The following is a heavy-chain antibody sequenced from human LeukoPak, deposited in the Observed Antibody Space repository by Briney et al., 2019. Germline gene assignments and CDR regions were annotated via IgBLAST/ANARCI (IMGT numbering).Heavy chain of an antibody. D-gene: IGHD3-3*01. CDR1: GGSFSGYY. CDR2: INHYGST. J-gene: IGHJ4*02. CDR3: ARAPTRFLEWLLFDY. V-gene: IGHV4-34*01. Sequence: PSETLSLTCAVYGGSFSGYYWNWIRQPPGKGLEWIGEINHYGSTKYSPSLKSRVTISGDTSKNQFSLRLNSVTAADTAVYYCARAPTRFLEWLLFDYWGQGTLVTVSS.